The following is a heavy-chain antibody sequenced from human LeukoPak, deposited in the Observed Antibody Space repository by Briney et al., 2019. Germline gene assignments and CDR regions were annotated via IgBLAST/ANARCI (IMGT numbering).Heavy chain of an antibody. V-gene: IGHV1-2*02. CDR1: GYTFTGYY. J-gene: IGHJ5*02. CDR3: ARADRYCSGGSCYGDWFDP. Sequence: ASVKVSCKASGYTFTGYYMHWVRQAPGQGLEWMGWINPNSGGTNYAQKFQGGVTMTRDTSISTAYMELSRLRSDDTAVYYCARADRYCSGGSCYGDWFDPWGQGTLVTVSS. D-gene: IGHD2-15*01. CDR2: INPNSGGT.